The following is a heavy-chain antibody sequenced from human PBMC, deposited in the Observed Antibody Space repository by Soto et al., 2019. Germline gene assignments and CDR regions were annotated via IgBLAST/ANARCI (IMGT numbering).Heavy chain of an antibody. CDR2: IDHSGST. J-gene: IGHJ6*02. D-gene: IGHD3-10*01. CDR3: ARGSGRQVYNYYGLDV. V-gene: IGHV4-4*02. Sequence: QVQLQESGPGLVKPSGTLSLTCAVSGGSISSSNWWSWVRQSPGKGLEWIGEIDHSGSTNHNPSRKSRANISVDNAKHQFSLKLSSVTAADTAVYYCARGSGRQVYNYYGLDVWGQGTTVTVSS. CDR1: GGSISSSNW.